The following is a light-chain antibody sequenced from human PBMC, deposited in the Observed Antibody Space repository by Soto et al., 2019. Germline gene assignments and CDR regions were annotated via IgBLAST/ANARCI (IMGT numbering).Light chain of an antibody. J-gene: IGKJ1*01. V-gene: IGKV1-39*01. CDR1: QSISSY. CDR2: AAS. CDR3: QQLNGSPWT. Sequence: DIQMTQSPSSLTASVGDRVTITCRASQSISSYLNWYQQKRGKAPKVLIYAASSLQSGVPSRFSGSRSGTDYTLTIGSLQPEDFATYYCQQLNGSPWTFGQGTKV.